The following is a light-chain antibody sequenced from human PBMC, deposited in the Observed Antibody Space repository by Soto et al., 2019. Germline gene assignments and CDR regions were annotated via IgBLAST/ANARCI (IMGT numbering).Light chain of an antibody. CDR2: AAS. Sequence: IQMTQSPATLSASVGDRVTITCRASQSISSWLAWYQQKPGEAPKLLIYAASTLQSGVPPRFSGSGSGTEFTLTISSLQPEDFASYYCQKLDNFPLTFGQGTRLEI. CDR3: QKLDNFPLT. V-gene: IGKV1-5*01. J-gene: IGKJ5*01. CDR1: QSISSW.